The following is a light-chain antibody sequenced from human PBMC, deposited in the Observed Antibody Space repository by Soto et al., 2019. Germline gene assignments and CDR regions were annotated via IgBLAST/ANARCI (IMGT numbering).Light chain of an antibody. CDR2: DAS. J-gene: IGKJ5*01. CDR1: QSISSC. Sequence: IVLTQSPTTLSLWPGETAVLSCRASQSISSCLAWYQHRPGQTPRLLIYDASNRAPGIPARFSGSGSGTVFTRTISRLEPEDFALYYCQQRSSWITFGQGTRLE. V-gene: IGKV3-11*01. CDR3: QQRSSWIT.